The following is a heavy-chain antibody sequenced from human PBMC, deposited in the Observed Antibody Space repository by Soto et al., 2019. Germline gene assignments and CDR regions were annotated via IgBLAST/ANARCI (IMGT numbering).Heavy chain of an antibody. CDR3: ARRFDGVDFWSGYYRKADYGMDV. Sequence: SETLSLTCAVYGGSFSGYYWSWIRQPPGKGLEWIGEINHSGSTNYNPSLKSRVTISVDTPKNRFSLKLSSVTAADTAVYYCARRFDGVDFWSGYYRKADYGMDVWGQGTTVAVSS. V-gene: IGHV4-34*01. J-gene: IGHJ6*02. CDR2: INHSGST. D-gene: IGHD3-3*01. CDR1: GGSFSGYY.